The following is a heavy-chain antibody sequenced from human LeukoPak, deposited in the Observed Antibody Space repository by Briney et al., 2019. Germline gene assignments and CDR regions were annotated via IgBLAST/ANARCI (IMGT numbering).Heavy chain of an antibody. CDR1: GGSISGYY. CDR2: IFTNGHT. CDR3: AREMRPFEGSGYFQDY. V-gene: IGHV4-4*07. Sequence: SETLSLTCTVSGGSISGYYWSWIRQPAGKGLEWIGRIFTNGHTDYSPSLRSRLSMSVDTSNDQFSLKLSTVTAADTAVYYCAREMRPFEGSGYFQDYWGQGTLVSVSS. J-gene: IGHJ4*02. D-gene: IGHD3-22*01.